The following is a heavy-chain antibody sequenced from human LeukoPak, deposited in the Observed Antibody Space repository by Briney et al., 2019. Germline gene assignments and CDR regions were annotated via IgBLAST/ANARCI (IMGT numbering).Heavy chain of an antibody. D-gene: IGHD6-19*01. J-gene: IGHJ4*02. CDR1: GFTFSSYG. CDR3: ARGGWYTDY. CDR2: ISYDGSNK. Sequence: GGSLRLSCAASGFTFSSYGMHWVRQARGKGLEWVAVISYDGSNKYYADSVKGRFTISRDNSKNTLYLQMNSLRAEDTAVYYCARGGWYTDYWGQGTLVTVSS. V-gene: IGHV3-30*03.